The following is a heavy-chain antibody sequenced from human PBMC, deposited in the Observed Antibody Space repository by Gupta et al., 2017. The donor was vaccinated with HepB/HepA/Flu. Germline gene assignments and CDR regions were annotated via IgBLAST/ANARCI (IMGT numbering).Heavy chain of an antibody. V-gene: IGHV3-23*01. J-gene: IGHJ3*02. Sequence: EVQLLESGGGLVQPGGFLRLSCAAAGFTFSSFAMRWVRQAPGKGLEWVSAISGSGGSTYYADSVKGRFTISRDNSKNTLYLQMNSLRAEDTAVYYCAKRDKHDAFDIWGQGTMVTVSS. CDR2: ISGSGGST. CDR3: AKRDKHDAFDI. CDR1: GFTFSSFA.